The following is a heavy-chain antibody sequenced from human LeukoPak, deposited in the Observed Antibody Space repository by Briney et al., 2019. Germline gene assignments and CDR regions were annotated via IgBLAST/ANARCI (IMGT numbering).Heavy chain of an antibody. V-gene: IGHV3-7*03. D-gene: IGHD5-18*01. CDR3: ARGRYSYGNNWFDP. CDR1: GFTFSSYS. CDR2: IKQDGSEK. Sequence: GGSLRLSCAASGFTFSSYSMNWVRQAPGKGLEWVAKIKQDGSEKYYVDSVKGRFTISRDNAKNSLYLQMNSLRAEDTAVYYCARGRYSYGNNWFDPWGQGTLVTVSS. J-gene: IGHJ5*02.